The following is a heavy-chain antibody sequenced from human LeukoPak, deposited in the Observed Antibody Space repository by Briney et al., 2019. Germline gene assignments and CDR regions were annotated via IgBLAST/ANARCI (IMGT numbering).Heavy chain of an antibody. CDR1: GFTFSSYG. V-gene: IGHV3-33*01. Sequence: GGFLRLSCAASGFTFSSYGMHWVRQAPGKGLEWVAVIWYDGSNKYYADSVKGRFTISRDNSKNTLYLQMNSLRAEDTAVYYCARDFESQWELLGWYFDYWGQGTLVTVSS. D-gene: IGHD1-26*01. CDR2: IWYDGSNK. CDR3: ARDFESQWELLGWYFDY. J-gene: IGHJ4*02.